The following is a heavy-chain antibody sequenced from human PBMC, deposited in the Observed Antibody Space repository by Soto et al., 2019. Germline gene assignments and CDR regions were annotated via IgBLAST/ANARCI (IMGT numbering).Heavy chain of an antibody. D-gene: IGHD4-4*01. CDR2: INPSGGST. V-gene: IGHV1-46*01. J-gene: IGHJ5*02. CDR1: GYTFTSYY. Sequence: QVQLVQSGAEVKKPGASVKVSCKASGYTFTSYYMHWVRQAPGQGLEWMGIINPSGGSTSYAQKFQGRVTMTRDTSTSTVYMELSSLRSEDTAVYYCARDGPWEDYSNWFDPWGQGNLVTVSS. CDR3: ARDGPWEDYSNWFDP.